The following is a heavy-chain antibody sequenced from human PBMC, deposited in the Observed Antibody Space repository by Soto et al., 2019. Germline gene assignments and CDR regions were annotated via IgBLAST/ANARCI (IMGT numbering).Heavy chain of an antibody. V-gene: IGHV3-30-3*01. CDR1: GFTFSSYA. D-gene: IGHD6-13*01. Sequence: PGGSLRLSCAASGFTFSSYAMHWVRQAPGKGLEWVAVISYDGSNKYYADSVKGRFTISRDNSKNTLYLQMNSLRAEDTAVYYCARDPSSSWNNPDGYWGQGTLVTVSS. CDR2: ISYDGSNK. CDR3: ARDPSSSWNNPDGY. J-gene: IGHJ4*02.